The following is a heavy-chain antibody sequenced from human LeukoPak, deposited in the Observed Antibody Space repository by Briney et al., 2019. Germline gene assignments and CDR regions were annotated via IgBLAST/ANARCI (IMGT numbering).Heavy chain of an antibody. D-gene: IGHD1-26*01. CDR1: GYTFTSYG. CDR2: ISAYNGHT. Sequence: ASVKVSCKASGYTFTSYGINWVRQAPGQGLEWMGWISAYNGHTNYAQKFQGRVIMTTDTSTSTAYMDLRSLRSDDTAVYYCARGGRWELPRPYAFDIWGQGTMVTVSS. V-gene: IGHV1-18*01. CDR3: ARGGRWELPRPYAFDI. J-gene: IGHJ3*02.